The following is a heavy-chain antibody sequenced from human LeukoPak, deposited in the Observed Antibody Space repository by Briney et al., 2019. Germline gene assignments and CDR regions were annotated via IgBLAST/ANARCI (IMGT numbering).Heavy chain of an antibody. D-gene: IGHD4-11*01. CDR3: ARTGYSNYLDY. Sequence: GSLRLSCTASGFTFSSYAMSWVRQPPGKGLEWIGEINHSGSTNYNPSLKSRVTISVDTSKNQFSLKLSSVTAADTAVYYCARTGYSNYLDYWGQGTLVTVSS. CDR2: INHSGST. V-gene: IGHV4-34*01. CDR1: GFTFSSYA. J-gene: IGHJ4*02.